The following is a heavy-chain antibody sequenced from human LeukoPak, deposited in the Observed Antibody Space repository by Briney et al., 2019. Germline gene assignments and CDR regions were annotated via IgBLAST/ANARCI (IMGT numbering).Heavy chain of an antibody. CDR1: GGSISSNNYY. CDR3: ARGLPKNDYGDYGGTWFDP. Sequence: PSETLSLTCTISGGSISSNNYYWAWIRQPPGKGLEWIGSIYYSGNTYYSPSLRSRVTISVDTSKNQFSLKLSSATAADTAVYYCARGLPKNDYGDYGGTWFDPWGQGTLVTVSS. D-gene: IGHD4-17*01. V-gene: IGHV4-39*07. J-gene: IGHJ5*02. CDR2: IYYSGNT.